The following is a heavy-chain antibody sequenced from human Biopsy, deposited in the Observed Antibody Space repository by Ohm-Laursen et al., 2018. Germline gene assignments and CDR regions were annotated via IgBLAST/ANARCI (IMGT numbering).Heavy chain of an antibody. CDR3: ARWYGDLFYYYNGMGV. Sequence: SLRLSCAASGFTFSAYSIVWVRQAPGKGLEWVSAISSRTTSEYYADSVKGRVTISRDNADNSVSLQMSNLRLDDTAVYYCARWYGDLFYYYNGMGVWGQGTTVTVSS. D-gene: IGHD3-10*01. J-gene: IGHJ6*02. CDR1: GFTFSAYS. V-gene: IGHV3-21*01. CDR2: ISSRTTSE.